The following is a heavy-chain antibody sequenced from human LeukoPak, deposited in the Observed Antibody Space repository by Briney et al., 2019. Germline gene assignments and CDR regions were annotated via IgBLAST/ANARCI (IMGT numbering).Heavy chain of an antibody. V-gene: IGHV1-2*02. CDR1: GYTFTSYY. CDR2: INPNSGGT. CDR3: ARDCYDFWSGYEPGWFDP. J-gene: IGHJ5*02. Sequence: ASVTVSCKASGYTFTSYYMHWVRQAPGQGLEWTGWINPNSGGTNYAQKFQGRVTMTRDTSISTAYMELSRLRSDDTAVYYCARDCYDFWSGYEPGWFDPWGQGTLVTVSS. D-gene: IGHD3-3*01.